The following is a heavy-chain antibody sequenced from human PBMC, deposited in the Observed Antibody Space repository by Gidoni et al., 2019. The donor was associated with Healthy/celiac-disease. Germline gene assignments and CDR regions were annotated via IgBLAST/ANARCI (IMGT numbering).Heavy chain of an antibody. CDR3: ARSKVGATFYYYYYMDV. CDR2: ISAYNGNT. J-gene: IGHJ6*03. Sequence: QVQLVQSGAEVKKPGASVKVSCKASGYTVTSYGISRVRQAPGQGLEGMGWISAYNGNTNYAQKLQGRVTMTTDTSTSTAYMELRSLRSDDTAVYYCARSKVGATFYYYYYMDVWGKGTTVTVSS. CDR1: GYTVTSYG. V-gene: IGHV1-18*04. D-gene: IGHD1-26*01.